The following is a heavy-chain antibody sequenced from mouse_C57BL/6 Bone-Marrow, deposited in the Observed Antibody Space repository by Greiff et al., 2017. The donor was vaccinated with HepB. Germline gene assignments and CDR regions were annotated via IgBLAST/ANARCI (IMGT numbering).Heavy chain of an antibody. CDR2: IDPTDSYT. CDR1: GYTFTSYW. Sequence: QVQLQQPGAELVRPGTSVKLSCKASGYTFTSYWMHWVKQRPGQGLEWIGVIDPTDSYTNYNQKFKGKATLTVDTSSSIAYMQLSSLTSEDSAVYYCASVDYDYDGDYWGQGTTLTVSS. D-gene: IGHD2-4*01. V-gene: IGHV1-59*01. CDR3: ASVDYDYDGDY. J-gene: IGHJ2*01.